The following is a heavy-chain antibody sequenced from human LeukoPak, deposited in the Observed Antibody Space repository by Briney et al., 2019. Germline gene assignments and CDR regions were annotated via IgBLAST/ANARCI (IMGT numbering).Heavy chain of an antibody. Sequence: ASVKVSCKVSGYTLTELSMHWVRQAPGKGLEWMGGFDPEDGETIYAQKFQGRVTMTEDTSTDTAYMELSSLRSDDTAVYYCAREPSGRHRPSAFDIWGQGTMVTVSS. V-gene: IGHV1-24*01. D-gene: IGHD1-26*01. CDR1: GYTLTELS. CDR2: FDPEDGET. J-gene: IGHJ3*02. CDR3: AREPSGRHRPSAFDI.